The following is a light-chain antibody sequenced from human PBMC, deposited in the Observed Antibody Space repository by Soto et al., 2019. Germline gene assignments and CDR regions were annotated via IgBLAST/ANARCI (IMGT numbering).Light chain of an antibody. J-gene: IGKJ2*01. CDR1: QTTNNW. V-gene: IGKV1-5*01. Sequence: DIQMTQSPSTLSASVGETVTITCRASQTTNNWLAWYQHKPGKAPELLIYDVSTLESGVPSRFSGSGSGTEFTLTTSSLQPDDFATYYCQQSRTFGQGTKVDIK. CDR2: DVS. CDR3: QQSRT.